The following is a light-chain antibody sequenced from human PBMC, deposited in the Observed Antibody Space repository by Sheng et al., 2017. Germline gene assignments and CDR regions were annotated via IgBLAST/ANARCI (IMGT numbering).Light chain of an antibody. Sequence: DIQMTQSPSSLSASVGDRVTVSCRASQSIDTFLNWYQQKPGKAPTLLIYGAFSLQGGVPSRFSGSGAGTDFTLTISSLQPEDVATYYCQQSYSTPTFGQGTRLEIK. CDR2: GAF. CDR1: QSIDTF. V-gene: IGKV1-39*01. CDR3: QQSYSTPT. J-gene: IGKJ5*01.